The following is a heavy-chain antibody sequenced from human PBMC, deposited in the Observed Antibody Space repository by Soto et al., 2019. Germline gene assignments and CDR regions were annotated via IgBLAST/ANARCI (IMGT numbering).Heavy chain of an antibody. D-gene: IGHD1-1*01. J-gene: IGHJ5*02. Sequence: SETLSLTCAVSGYSISIGYYWGWIRQPPGKGLEWIGCIYHSGTTYYNPSLKSRVSISVDTSKNQFSLNLSSVTAADTAVYYCAREKGQLGQNWFDPWGQGTLVTVSS. CDR3: AREKGQLGQNWFDP. V-gene: IGHV4-38-2*02. CDR2: IYHSGTT. CDR1: GYSISIGYY.